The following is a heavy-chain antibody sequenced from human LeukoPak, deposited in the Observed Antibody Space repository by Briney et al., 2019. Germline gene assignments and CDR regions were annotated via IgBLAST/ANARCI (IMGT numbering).Heavy chain of an antibody. CDR2: VKQDGSDK. J-gene: IGHJ4*02. Sequence: GGSLRLSCAASGFTFSSYWMTWVRQAPGKGLEWVASVKQDGSDKYYVDSVKGRSTISRNNARNSLFLQMSSLRAEDTAVYYCAKDGYSSIPGFHFEYWGQGTPVTVSS. V-gene: IGHV3-7*01. CDR1: GFTFSSYW. CDR3: AKDGYSSIPGFHFEY. D-gene: IGHD6-13*01.